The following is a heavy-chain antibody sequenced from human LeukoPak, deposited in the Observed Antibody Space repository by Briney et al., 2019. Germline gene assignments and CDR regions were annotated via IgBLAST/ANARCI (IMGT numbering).Heavy chain of an antibody. D-gene: IGHD4-23*01. CDR3: ARDRLRWLDY. CDR2: IKQDGSEK. Sequence: GRSLRLSCAASGFTFSSYAMHWVRQAPGKGLEWVANIKQDGSEKYYVDSVKGRFTISRDNAKNSLYLQMNSLRAEDTAVYYCARDRLRWLDYWGQGTLVTVSS. J-gene: IGHJ4*02. V-gene: IGHV3-7*01. CDR1: GFTFSSYA.